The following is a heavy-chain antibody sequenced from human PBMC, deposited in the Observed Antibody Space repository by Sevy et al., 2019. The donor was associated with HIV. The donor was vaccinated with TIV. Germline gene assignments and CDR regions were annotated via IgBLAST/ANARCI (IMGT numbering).Heavy chain of an antibody. D-gene: IGHD2-15*01. J-gene: IGHJ4*02. CDR2: IRSKANSYAT. V-gene: IGHV3-73*01. CDR3: FNYCSGGSYSHFDY. Sequence: GGSLRLSCAASGFTFSGSAMHWVRQASGKGLEWVGRIRSKANSYATAYAASVKGRFTISRDDSKNTAYLQMNSLKTEDTAVYYCFNYCSGGSYSHFDYWGQGTLVTVSS. CDR1: GFTFSGSA.